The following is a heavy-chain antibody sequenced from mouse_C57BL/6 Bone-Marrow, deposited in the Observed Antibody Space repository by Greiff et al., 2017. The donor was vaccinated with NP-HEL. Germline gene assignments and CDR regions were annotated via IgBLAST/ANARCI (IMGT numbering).Heavy chain of an antibody. CDR1: GYTFTDYY. CDR2: INPYNGGT. CDR3: ARPIYYYGSSYG. D-gene: IGHD1-1*01. Sequence: EVQGVESGPVLVKPGASVKMSCKASGYTFTDYYMNWVKQSHGKSLEWIGVINPYNGGTSYNQKFKGKATLTVDKSSSTAYMELNSLTSEDSAVYYCARPIYYYGSSYGWGQGTTLTVSS. V-gene: IGHV1-19*01. J-gene: IGHJ2*01.